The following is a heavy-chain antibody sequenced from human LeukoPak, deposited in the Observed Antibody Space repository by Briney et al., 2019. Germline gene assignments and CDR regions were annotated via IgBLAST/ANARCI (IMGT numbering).Heavy chain of an antibody. D-gene: IGHD2-21*01. V-gene: IGHV3-23*01. CDR1: GFTFSSYA. J-gene: IGHJ4*02. CDR2: IIGSGGST. CDR3: AKFLPTHIVVANYYFDY. Sequence: GGSLRLSCAASGFTFSSYAMSWVRQAPGKGLEWVSAIIGSGGSTYYADSVKGRSTISRDNSKNTLYLQMNSLRAEDTAVYYCAKFLPTHIVVANYYFDYWGQGTLVTVSS.